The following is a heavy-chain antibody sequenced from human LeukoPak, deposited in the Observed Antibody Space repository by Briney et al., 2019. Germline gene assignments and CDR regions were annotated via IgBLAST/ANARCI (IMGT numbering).Heavy chain of an antibody. Sequence: KSSESLSLTCTVSGGSISSGDNYWSWLRQHPGQGLEWIGYIYYTGTTYYNPSLKSRVNISVDTSKNQFSLKLSSVTAADTAVYYCARDRLHGDYDRLCDYWGQGTLVTVSS. CDR1: GGSISSGDNY. V-gene: IGHV4-31*03. D-gene: IGHD4-17*01. CDR2: IYYTGTT. J-gene: IGHJ4*02. CDR3: ARDRLHGDYDRLCDY.